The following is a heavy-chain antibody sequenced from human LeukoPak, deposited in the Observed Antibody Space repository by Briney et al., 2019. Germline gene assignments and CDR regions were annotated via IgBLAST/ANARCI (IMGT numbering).Heavy chain of an antibody. J-gene: IGHJ5*02. CDR3: ARLHYYDSNGHYYEGVWFDP. CDR1: GGSISSSSYY. V-gene: IGHV4-39*01. Sequence: PSETLSLTCTVSGGSISSSSYYWGWIRQPPGKGLELIGSIYYIGSTYYNSSLKSRVTISVDTSKNQFSLKLSSVTAADTAVYYCARLHYYDSNGHYYEGVWFDPWGQGTLVTVSS. D-gene: IGHD3-22*01. CDR2: IYYIGST.